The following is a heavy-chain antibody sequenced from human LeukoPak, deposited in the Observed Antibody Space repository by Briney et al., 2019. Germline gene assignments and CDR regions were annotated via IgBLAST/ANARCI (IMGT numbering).Heavy chain of an antibody. V-gene: IGHV4-38-2*02. Sequence: PSETLSLACAVSGYSISRGYYWGWIRQPPGKGLEWIGSIYHSGSTYYNPSLKSRVTISVDTSKNQFSLKLSSVTAADTAVYYCARDFYDILTGYHAPAPDYWGQGTLVTVSS. CDR2: IYHSGST. J-gene: IGHJ4*02. CDR1: GYSISRGYY. CDR3: ARDFYDILTGYHAPAPDY. D-gene: IGHD3-9*01.